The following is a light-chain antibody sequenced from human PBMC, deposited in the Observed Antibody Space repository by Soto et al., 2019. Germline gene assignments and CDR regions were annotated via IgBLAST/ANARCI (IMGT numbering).Light chain of an antibody. J-gene: IGKJ2*01. V-gene: IGKV1-39*01. CDR1: QTISSY. CDR3: QQSHSIAYT. Sequence: DIQMTQSPSSLSASVGDRVTITCRASQTISSYLNWYQQKPGKAPKLLIYAASSLQSGVPSRFSGSGSGTDFTPTISSLQPEDFATYYCQQSHSIAYTCGQGTKLEIK. CDR2: AAS.